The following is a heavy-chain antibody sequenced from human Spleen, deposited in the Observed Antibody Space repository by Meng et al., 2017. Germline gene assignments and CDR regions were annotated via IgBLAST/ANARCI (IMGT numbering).Heavy chain of an antibody. V-gene: IGHV1-69*13. CDR3: ARVYVWGSYTDAFDI. Sequence: SVKVSCKASGGTFSSYAISWVRQAPGQGLEWMGGIIPIFGTANYAQKFQGRVTITADESTSTASMELSRLRSDDTAVYYCARVYVWGSYTDAFDIWGQGTMVTVSS. J-gene: IGHJ3*02. CDR2: IIPIFGTA. D-gene: IGHD3-16*01. CDR1: GGTFSSYA.